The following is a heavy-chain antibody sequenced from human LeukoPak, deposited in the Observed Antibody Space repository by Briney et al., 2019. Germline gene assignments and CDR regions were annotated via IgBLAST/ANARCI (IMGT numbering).Heavy chain of an antibody. D-gene: IGHD3-22*01. V-gene: IGHV4-4*07. CDR3: ATTTYYYDSSGYYFLDY. CDR1: GDSIGSYY. J-gene: IGHJ4*02. CDR2: IDTSGST. Sequence: SETLSLTCTVCGDSIGSYYWSWIRQPAGKGLEWIGRIDTSGSTNYNPSLKSRVTMSVDTSKNQFSLELSSVTAADTAVYYCATTTYYYDSSGYYFLDYWGQGTLVTVPS.